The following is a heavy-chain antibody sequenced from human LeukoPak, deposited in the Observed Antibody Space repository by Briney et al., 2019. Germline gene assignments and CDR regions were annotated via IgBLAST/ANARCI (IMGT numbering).Heavy chain of an antibody. V-gene: IGHV4-4*02. CDR1: GDSISSSNW. D-gene: IGHD6-19*01. J-gene: IGHJ4*02. CDR2: IYHSGST. Sequence: PSGTLSLTCAVSGDSISSSNWWSWVRQPPGKGLEWIGEIYHSGSTNYNPSLKSRVTISVDKSKNQFSLKLSSVTAADTAVYYCARIRGATSGAVAVDYWGQGTLVTVSS. CDR3: ARIRGATSGAVAVDY.